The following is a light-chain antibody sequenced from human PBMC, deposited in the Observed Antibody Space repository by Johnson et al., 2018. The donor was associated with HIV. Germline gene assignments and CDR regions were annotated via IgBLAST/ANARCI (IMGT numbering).Light chain of an antibody. CDR2: DNN. J-gene: IGLJ1*01. Sequence: QPVLTQPPSVSAAPGQKVTISCSGSSSNIGRNYVSWYQQLPGTAPKLLIFDNNKRPSGIPDRFSASKSGTSATLGIPGLQPGDEADYYCGTWDSSLSAYVFGTGTKVTVL. V-gene: IGLV1-51*01. CDR3: GTWDSSLSAYV. CDR1: SSNIGRNY.